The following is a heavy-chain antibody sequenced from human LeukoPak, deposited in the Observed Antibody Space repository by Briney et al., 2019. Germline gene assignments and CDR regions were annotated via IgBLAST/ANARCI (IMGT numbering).Heavy chain of an antibody. CDR1: GYTFTGYY. Sequence: GASVKVSCKASGYTFTGYYMHWVRQAPGQGLEWMGWINPNSGGTNYAQKFQGRVTMTRDTSISTAYMELSRLRSDDTAVYYCARVAPYYYGSGSYLVHYYYYGMDVWGQGTTVTVSS. J-gene: IGHJ6*02. CDR2: INPNSGGT. CDR3: ARVAPYYYGSGSYLVHYYYYGMDV. V-gene: IGHV1-2*02. D-gene: IGHD3-10*01.